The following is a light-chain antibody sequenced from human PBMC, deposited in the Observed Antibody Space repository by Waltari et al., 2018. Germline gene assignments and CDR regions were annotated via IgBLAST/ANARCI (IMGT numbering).Light chain of an antibody. CDR1: QSVNNN. J-gene: IGKJ4*01. CDR3: QQYNNRPPLT. V-gene: IGKV3-15*01. Sequence: EIVMTQSPATLSVSPGERATLSCRASQSVNNNLAWYQQKPGQTPRLLIYGVSTRATGIPARFSGSGSGTEFTLTISSLQSEDFGVYYCQQYNNRPPLTFGGGTKVEIK. CDR2: GVS.